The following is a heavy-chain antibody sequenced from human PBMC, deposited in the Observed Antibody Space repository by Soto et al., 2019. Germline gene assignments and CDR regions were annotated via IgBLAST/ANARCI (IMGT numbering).Heavy chain of an antibody. V-gene: IGHV4-59*01. Sequence: QVQLQESGPGLVKPSETLSLTCTVSGGSISSYYWSWIRQPPGKGLEWIGYIYYSGSTNYNPSLMSRVTISVDTSKNQFSLKLSSVTAADTAVYYCARLPHRYSSGWYEPLDYWGQGTLVTVSS. D-gene: IGHD6-19*01. CDR3: ARLPHRYSSGWYEPLDY. CDR2: IYYSGST. CDR1: GGSISSYY. J-gene: IGHJ4*02.